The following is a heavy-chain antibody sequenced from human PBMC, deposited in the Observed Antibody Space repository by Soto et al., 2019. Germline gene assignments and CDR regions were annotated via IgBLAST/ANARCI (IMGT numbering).Heavy chain of an antibody. CDR2: IKHDGSDK. CDR3: ARSASGTFDV. V-gene: IGHV3-7*04. CDR1: GFSFNTYW. J-gene: IGHJ3*01. Sequence: GGSLRLSCAVSGFSFNTYWMNWVRQAPGKGLEWVAKIKHDGSDKYYVDSVKGRFTISRDNAKNSLYLQMNSLRVDDTAVYYCARSASGTFDVWGQGTMVT. D-gene: IGHD3-10*01.